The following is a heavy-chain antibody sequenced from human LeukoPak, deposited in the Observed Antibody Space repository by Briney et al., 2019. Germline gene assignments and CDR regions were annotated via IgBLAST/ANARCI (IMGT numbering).Heavy chain of an antibody. J-gene: IGHJ4*02. D-gene: IGHD3-10*01. Sequence: PSETLSLTCIVPGGSLRSYSSSGGRQPPGKALEWIAYIYYSGLTNYNPSLKSRVTISVDTSKNQFSQKLSSVTAADTAVYYCARWDRISWFYDFSGERTLVTVSS. CDR2: IYYSGLT. CDR1: GGSLRSYS. CDR3: ARWDRISWFYDF. V-gene: IGHV4-59*08.